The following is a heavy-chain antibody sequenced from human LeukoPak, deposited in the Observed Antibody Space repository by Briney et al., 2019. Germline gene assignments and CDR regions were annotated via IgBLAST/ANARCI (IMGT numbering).Heavy chain of an antibody. D-gene: IGHD2-8*01. CDR3: ARRMGHFDY. CDR1: GGSISSYY. CDR2: INHSGST. V-gene: IGHV4-34*01. Sequence: SETLSLTCTVSGGSISSYYWSWIRQPPGKGLEWIGEINHSGSTNYNPSLKSRVTISVDTSKNQFSLKLSSVTAADTAVYYCARRMGHFDYWGQGTLVTVSS. J-gene: IGHJ4*02.